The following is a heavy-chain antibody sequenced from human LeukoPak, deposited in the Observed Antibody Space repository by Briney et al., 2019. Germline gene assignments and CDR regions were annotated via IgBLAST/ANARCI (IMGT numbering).Heavy chain of an antibody. Sequence: SETLTLTCTVSGGSIRSSTDYWGWIRQPPGKELEWIGSIYYSGSTYYNPSLKSRVTISVDTSKNQFSVKLSSVTAADTAVYYCARSIRGYSSGWYYFDYWGQGTLITVSS. CDR3: ARSIRGYSSGWYYFDY. D-gene: IGHD6-19*01. CDR1: GGSIRSSTDY. J-gene: IGHJ4*02. V-gene: IGHV4-39*07. CDR2: IYYSGST.